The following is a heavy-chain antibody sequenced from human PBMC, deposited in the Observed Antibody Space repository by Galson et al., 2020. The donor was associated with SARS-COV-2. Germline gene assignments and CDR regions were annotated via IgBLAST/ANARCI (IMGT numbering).Heavy chain of an antibody. V-gene: IGHV1-46*01. D-gene: IGHD5-12*01. Sequence: ASVKVSCKASGYIFTNYYIYWVRQAPGQGLEWMGVITPSGGTTSYAQKFHDRVAMTRDTSTTTVYMELSNLRFDDTAIYYCTIAAYNSGWDWGQGTLVSVSS. CDR1: GYIFTNYY. CDR3: TIAAYNSGWD. CDR2: ITPSGGTT. J-gene: IGHJ4*02.